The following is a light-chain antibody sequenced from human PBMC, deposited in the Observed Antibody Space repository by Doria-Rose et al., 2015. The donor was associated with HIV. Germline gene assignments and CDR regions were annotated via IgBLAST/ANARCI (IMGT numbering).Light chain of an antibody. CDR2: NTY. CDR1: SGPVTGAYY. J-gene: IGLJ3*02. V-gene: IGLV8-61*01. CDR3: VLYMGSGIWM. Sequence: QSVLTQPPSSSVSLGGTVTLTCGLTSGPVTGAYYPSWHQQTPGQAPRTLIYNTYSLSSGVSDRFSGSILGNKAALTISGAQADDESDYYRVLYMGSGIWMFGGGTKLTVL.